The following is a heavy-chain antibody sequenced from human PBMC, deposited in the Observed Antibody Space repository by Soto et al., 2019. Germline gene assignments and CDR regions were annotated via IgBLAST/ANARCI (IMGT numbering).Heavy chain of an antibody. V-gene: IGHV1-69*13. CDR2: IIPIFGTA. CDR3: ARGRYSSSYYYYYGMDV. J-gene: IGHJ6*02. Sequence: GASVKVSCKASGGALSCYAISWVRQAPGQGLEWMGGIIPIFGTANYAQKFQGRVTITADESTSTAYMELSSLRSEDTAVYYCARGRYSSSYYYYYGMDVWGQGTTVTVSS. CDR1: GGALSCYA. D-gene: IGHD6-6*01.